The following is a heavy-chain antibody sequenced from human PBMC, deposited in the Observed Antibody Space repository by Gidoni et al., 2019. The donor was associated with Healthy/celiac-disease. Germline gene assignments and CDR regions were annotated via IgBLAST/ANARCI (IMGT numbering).Heavy chain of an antibody. V-gene: IGHV1-2*04. CDR1: GYTLTGYY. J-gene: IGHJ6*02. Sequence: QVQLVQSGAEVKKPGASVQVSCKASGYTLTGYYMHWVRQAPGQGLEWMGWINPNSGGTNYAQKFQGWVTMTRDTSISTAYMELSRLRSDDTAVYYCARDLGNYYYYGMDVWGQGTTVTVSS. CDR2: INPNSGGT. CDR3: ARDLGNYYYYGMDV.